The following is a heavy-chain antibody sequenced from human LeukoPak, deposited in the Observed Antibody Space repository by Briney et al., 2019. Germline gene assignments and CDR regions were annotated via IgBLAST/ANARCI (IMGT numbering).Heavy chain of an antibody. Sequence: GGSLRLSCAASGFTFSRSAMTWVRQTPGKGLDWVSSISSSGNTYYADSVKGRFTIFRDNSKNMLYLQMNSLRAEDTAVYYCVKGRISEDGLDFWGQGTLVTVSS. J-gene: IGHJ4*02. V-gene: IGHV3-23*01. CDR3: VKGRISEDGLDF. CDR1: GFTFSRSA. D-gene: IGHD6-13*01. CDR2: ISSSGNT.